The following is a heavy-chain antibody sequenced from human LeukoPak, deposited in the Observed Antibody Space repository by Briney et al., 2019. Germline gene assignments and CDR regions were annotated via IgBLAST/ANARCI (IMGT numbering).Heavy chain of an antibody. Sequence: APVKVSCKASGYTFTSYDINWVRQATGQGLEWMGWMNPNSGNTGYAQKFQGRVTMTRNTSISTAYMELSSLRSEDTAVYYCAISGYSSNDAFDIWGQGTMVTVSS. CDR2: MNPNSGNT. CDR3: AISGYSSNDAFDI. CDR1: GYTFTSYD. D-gene: IGHD6-13*01. J-gene: IGHJ3*02. V-gene: IGHV1-8*01.